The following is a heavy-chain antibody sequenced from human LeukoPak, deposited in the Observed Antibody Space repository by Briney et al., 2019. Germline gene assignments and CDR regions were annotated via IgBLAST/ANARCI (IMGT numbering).Heavy chain of an antibody. CDR3: ARDRGSSWYLNWFDP. V-gene: IGHV1-2*02. D-gene: IGHD6-13*01. J-gene: IGHJ5*02. CDR2: INPNSGGT. CDR1: GYTFTGYY. Sequence: GASVKVSCKASGYTFTGYYMHWVRQAPGQGLEWMGWINPNSGGTNYAQKFQGRVTMTRDTSISTAYMELSRLRSDDTAVYYCARDRGSSWYLNWFDPWGQGTLVTASS.